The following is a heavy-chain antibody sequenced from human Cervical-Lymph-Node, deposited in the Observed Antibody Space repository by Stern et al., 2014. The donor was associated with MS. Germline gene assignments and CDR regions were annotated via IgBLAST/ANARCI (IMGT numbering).Heavy chain of an antibody. V-gene: IGHV5-51*03. D-gene: IGHD5-18*01. CDR1: GYSFSNYW. J-gene: IGHJ4*02. Sequence: EVQLVQSGTEVKKPGESLKISCKGSGYSFSNYWIGWVRQMPGKGLEWIGIIYTGDSDTRYSPSFQGQVTISADKSINTAYLQWSSLKASDTAFYYCATAPPRGYAYGNFDYWGQGTLVTVSS. CDR3: ATAPPRGYAYGNFDY. CDR2: IYTGDSDT.